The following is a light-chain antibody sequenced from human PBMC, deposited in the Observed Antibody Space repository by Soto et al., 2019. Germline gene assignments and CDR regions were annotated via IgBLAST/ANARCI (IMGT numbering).Light chain of an antibody. CDR3: ETWDSNTRV. CDR1: SGHSSYI. CDR2: LEGSGSY. V-gene: IGLV4-60*02. Sequence: QSVLTQSYSASASLGSSVKLTCTLSSGHSSYIIAWHQQQPGKAPRYLMKLEGSGSYNKGSGVPDRFSGSSSGADRYLTISNLRFEDEADYYCETWDSNTRVFGGGTKLTVL. J-gene: IGLJ3*02.